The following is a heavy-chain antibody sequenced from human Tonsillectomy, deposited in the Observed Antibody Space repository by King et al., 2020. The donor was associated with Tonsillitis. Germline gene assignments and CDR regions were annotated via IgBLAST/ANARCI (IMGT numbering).Heavy chain of an antibody. J-gene: IGHJ4*02. D-gene: IGHD3-16*01. CDR1: GFTVRNNY. CDR3: VRGLRGEVHS. CDR2: LFKDDTT. V-gene: IGHV3-53*01. Sequence: VQLVESGGGLIHPGGSLRLSCAVSGFTVRNNYMNWVRQAPGKGLEWVSVLFKDDTTYYADSVKGRFTISRDYSRNALILQMNSLRPEDTAIYYCVRGLRGEVHSWGKGTLVIVSS.